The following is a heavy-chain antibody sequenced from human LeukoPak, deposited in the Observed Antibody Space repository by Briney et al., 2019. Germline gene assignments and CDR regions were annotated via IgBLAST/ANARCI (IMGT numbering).Heavy chain of an antibody. CDR3: AKPLVPAATYVTAYFDY. Sequence: GGSLRLSCAASGFTVSGNYMSWVRQAPGKGLEWVAFIRYDGSNKYYADSVKGRFTISRDNSKNTLYLQMNSLRAEDTAVYYCAKPLVPAATYVTAYFDYWGQGTLVTVSS. J-gene: IGHJ4*02. V-gene: IGHV3-30*02. D-gene: IGHD2-2*01. CDR1: GFTVSGNY. CDR2: IRYDGSNK.